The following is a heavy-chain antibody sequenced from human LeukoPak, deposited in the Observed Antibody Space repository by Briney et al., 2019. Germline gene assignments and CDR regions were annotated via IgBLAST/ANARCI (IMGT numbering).Heavy chain of an antibody. D-gene: IGHD1-1*01. Sequence: GGPLRLSCTASGFTFSGHWIHWVRQPPGMGLVWVSGINERGTDSMYAEPVKGRFTIPRDNAKNTVYLQMNSLTAEDTAVYYCVRDETLWTLDWWGQGTLVSVSS. J-gene: IGHJ4*02. CDR1: GFTFSGHW. CDR2: INERGTDS. V-gene: IGHV3-74*03. CDR3: VRDETLWTLDW.